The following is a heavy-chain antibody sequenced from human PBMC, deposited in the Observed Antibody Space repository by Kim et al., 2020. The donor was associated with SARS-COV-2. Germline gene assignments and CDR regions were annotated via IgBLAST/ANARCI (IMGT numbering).Heavy chain of an antibody. CDR3: ARGVSSAWTLRAWFDP. CDR1: GASISSSSC. Sequence: SETLSLTCVVSGASISSSSCWSWVRQPPGKGLEWIGEVDHSGTTSYNVSLKNRVSILVDKSKNQFSSRLTSVSAADTAVYYCARGVSSAWTLRAWFDPWG. CDR2: VDHSGTT. V-gene: IGHV4-4*02. D-gene: IGHD3-22*01. J-gene: IGHJ5*02.